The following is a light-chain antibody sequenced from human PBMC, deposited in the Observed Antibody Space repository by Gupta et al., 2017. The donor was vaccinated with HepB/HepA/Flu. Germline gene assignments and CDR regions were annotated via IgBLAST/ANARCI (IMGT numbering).Light chain of an antibody. CDR3: QQSYSTPFT. CDR2: GAS. CDR1: QTINIY. J-gene: IGKJ3*01. Sequence: DILMTQSPSSLSASVGDRVTITCRPGQTINIYLSWYQQKSGRAPQLVIYGASNSSSGVPSRFSGSGSGTDFTLTISSLQPEDVATYYCQQSYSTPFTFGPGTRVGIK. V-gene: IGKV1-39*01.